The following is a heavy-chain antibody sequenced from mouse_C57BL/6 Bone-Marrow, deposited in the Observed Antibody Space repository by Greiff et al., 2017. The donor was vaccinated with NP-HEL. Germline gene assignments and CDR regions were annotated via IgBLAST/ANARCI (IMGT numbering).Heavy chain of an antibody. Sequence: EVQLQQSGAELVRPGASVKLSCTASGFNIKDDYMHWVKQRPEQGLEWIGWIDPENGDTEYASKFQGKATITADTSSSSLTSEDTAVYYCTWGIKAWFAYWGQGTLVTVSA. CDR1: GFNIKDDY. D-gene: IGHD2-4*01. J-gene: IGHJ3*01. CDR3: TWGIKAWFAY. CDR2: IDPENGDT. V-gene: IGHV14-4*01.